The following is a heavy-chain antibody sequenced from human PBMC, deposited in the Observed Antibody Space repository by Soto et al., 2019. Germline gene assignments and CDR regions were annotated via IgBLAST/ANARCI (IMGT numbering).Heavy chain of an antibody. Sequence: QVQLVESGGGVVQPGRSLRLSCAASGFTFSSYGMHWVRQAPGKGLEWVAVISYDGSNKYYADSVKGRFTISRDNSKNTLYLQMNSLRAEDTAVYYCAKDSMWMDVLGQGTTVTVSS. CDR1: GFTFSSYG. D-gene: IGHD2-21*01. CDR3: AKDSMWMDV. V-gene: IGHV3-30*18. CDR2: ISYDGSNK. J-gene: IGHJ6*02.